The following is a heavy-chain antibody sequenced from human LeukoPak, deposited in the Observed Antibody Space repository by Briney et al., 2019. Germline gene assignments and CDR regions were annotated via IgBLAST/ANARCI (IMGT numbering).Heavy chain of an antibody. CDR2: INPSGGST. V-gene: IGHV1-46*01. D-gene: IGHD2-21*02. CDR1: GYTFTMYY. J-gene: IGHJ3*02. CDR3: ARVGCGGDCYADAFDI. Sequence: ASVTVSFTASGYTFTMYYMHWVRQAPGQGLEWMGIINPSGGSTSYAQKFQGRVTMTRDTSTSTVYMELSSLRSEDTAIYYCARVGCGGDCYADAFDIWGQGTMVAVSS.